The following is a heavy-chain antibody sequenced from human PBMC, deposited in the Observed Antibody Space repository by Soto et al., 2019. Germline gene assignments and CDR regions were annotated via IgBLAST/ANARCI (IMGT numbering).Heavy chain of an antibody. Sequence: KTSETLSLSCTVSGVSISSGGYYWGWIRQHTGKGLERIGNIYYSGRTYYNPSLKSQVIMSVDTSKNHFPLKLISVTAADTALYYFAIVIGGDSEYYFDYWGQGTLVTVSS. CDR1: GVSISSGGYY. CDR3: AIVIGGDSEYYFDY. J-gene: IGHJ4*02. D-gene: IGHD4-17*01. CDR2: IYYSGRT. V-gene: IGHV4-31*01.